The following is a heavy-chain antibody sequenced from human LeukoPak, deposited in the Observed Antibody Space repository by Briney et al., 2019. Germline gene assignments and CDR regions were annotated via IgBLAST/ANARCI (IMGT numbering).Heavy chain of an antibody. D-gene: IGHD2-15*01. CDR2: INPNSGGT. Sequence: ASVKVSRKASGYTFTGYYMHWVRQAPGQGLEWMGWINPNSGGTNYAQKFQGRVTMTRDTSISTAYMELSRLRSDDTAVYYCARERRYCSGGSCYPEYFQHWGQGTLVTVSS. V-gene: IGHV1-2*02. CDR1: GYTFTGYY. J-gene: IGHJ1*01. CDR3: ARERRYCSGGSCYPEYFQH.